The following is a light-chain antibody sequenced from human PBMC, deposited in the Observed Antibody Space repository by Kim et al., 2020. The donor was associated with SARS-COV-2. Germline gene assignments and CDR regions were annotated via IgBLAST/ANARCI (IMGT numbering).Light chain of an antibody. CDR3: QQGINWRS. V-gene: IGKV3-11*01. CDR2: EAS. Sequence: SWTPRKRATSSCRASQNFGNFLAWYQQRPGQAPRLLIFEASSKATRIPGRLSGSGSGTDFTLTISSLEPEDFAAYYCQQGINWRSFGQGTKLE. CDR1: QNFGNF. J-gene: IGKJ2*03.